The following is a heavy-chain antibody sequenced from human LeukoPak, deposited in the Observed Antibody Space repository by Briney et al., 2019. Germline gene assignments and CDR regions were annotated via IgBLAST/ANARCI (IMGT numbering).Heavy chain of an antibody. Sequence: ASVKVSCKASGYTFSGYYMHWVRQTPGQGLEWMGWINPNSGGTNYAQKFQGRVTMTRDTSISTACMELSSLRSDDTAVYYCARGTAGSYNDMDVWGKGTTVTVSS. CDR1: GYTFSGYY. D-gene: IGHD2-21*02. J-gene: IGHJ6*03. CDR3: ARGTAGSYNDMDV. CDR2: INPNSGGT. V-gene: IGHV1-2*02.